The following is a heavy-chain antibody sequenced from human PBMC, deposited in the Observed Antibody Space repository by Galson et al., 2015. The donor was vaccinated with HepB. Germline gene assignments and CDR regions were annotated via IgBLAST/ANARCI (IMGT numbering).Heavy chain of an antibody. J-gene: IGHJ3*02. CDR2: INHSANT. V-gene: IGHV4-34*01. Sequence: ETLSLTCAVYGGYFSGYYWSWIRQPPGKGLECLGEINHSANTNYNPSLKSRVTISVDTSKKQLSLKLSSVTAADTAVYYCAGRNFPAAFDIWGQGTMVTVSS. CDR3: AGRNFPAAFDI. D-gene: IGHD1-7*01. CDR1: GGYFSGYY.